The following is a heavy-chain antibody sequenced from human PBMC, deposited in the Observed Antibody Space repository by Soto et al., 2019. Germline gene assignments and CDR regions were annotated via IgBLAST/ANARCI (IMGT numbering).Heavy chain of an antibody. Sequence: ASVKVPCKASGYTFTSYDINWVRQATGQGLEWMGWMNPNSGNTGYAQKFQGRVTMTRNTSISTAYMELGSLRSEDTAVYYCARTGSRRWLGLGYYYYGMDVWGQGTPVTVSS. J-gene: IGHJ6*02. CDR1: GYTFTSYD. CDR2: MNPNSGNT. D-gene: IGHD3-16*01. V-gene: IGHV1-8*01. CDR3: ARTGSRRWLGLGYYYYGMDV.